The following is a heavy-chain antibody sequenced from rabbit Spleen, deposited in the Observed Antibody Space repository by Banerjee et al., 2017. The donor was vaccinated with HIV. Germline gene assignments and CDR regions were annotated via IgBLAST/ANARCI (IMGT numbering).Heavy chain of an antibody. D-gene: IGHD8-1*01. CDR1: GFSFSSSYD. V-gene: IGHV1S45*01. Sequence: QEQLVESGGGLVKPGASLTLICTASGFSFSSSYDMCWVRQAPGKGLEWIGFIYTDNGPTYYASWAKGRFTISKTSSTTVTLQMTSLTDADTATYFCARDAATSFSSYGMDLWGQGTLVTVS. CDR2: IYTDNGPT. CDR3: ARDAATSFSSYGMDL. J-gene: IGHJ6*01.